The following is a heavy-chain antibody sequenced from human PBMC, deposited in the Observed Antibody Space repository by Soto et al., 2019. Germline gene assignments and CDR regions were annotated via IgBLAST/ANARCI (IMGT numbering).Heavy chain of an antibody. CDR1: GFIFSSYW. CDR2: VHEDGSEE. CDR3: ARVGLWYGSGMGDYYGMDV. V-gene: IGHV3-7*05. J-gene: IGHJ6*02. D-gene: IGHD3-10*01. Sequence: GGSLRLSCAASGFIFSSYWMSWVRQAPGKGLEWVANVHEDGSEEYYVDSVKGRFTISRDNAKNSLYLEMNSLRAEDTAVYYCARVGLWYGSGMGDYYGMDVWGQGTTVTVSS.